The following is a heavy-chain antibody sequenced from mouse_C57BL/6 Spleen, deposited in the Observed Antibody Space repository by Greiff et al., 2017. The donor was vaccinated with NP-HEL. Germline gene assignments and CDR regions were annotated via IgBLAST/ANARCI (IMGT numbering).Heavy chain of an antibody. CDR1: GYAFSSSW. Sequence: QVQLQQSGPELVKPGASVKISCKASGYAFSSSWMNWVKLRPGKGLEWIGRIYPGDGDTNYNGKFKGKATLTADKSSSTAYMQLSSLTSEDSAVYFCARGGEIYDGYYGFAYWGQGTLVTVSA. CDR2: IYPGDGDT. D-gene: IGHD2-3*01. J-gene: IGHJ3*01. V-gene: IGHV1-82*01. CDR3: ARGGEIYDGYYGFAY.